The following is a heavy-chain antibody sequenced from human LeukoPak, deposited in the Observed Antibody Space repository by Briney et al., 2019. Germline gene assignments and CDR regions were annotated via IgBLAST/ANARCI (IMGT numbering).Heavy chain of an antibody. V-gene: IGHV3-48*04. CDR2: ISSSSSTI. D-gene: IGHD3-3*02. CDR1: GFTFNSYS. Sequence: GGSLRLSCAASGFTFNSYSMNWVRQAPGKGLEWVSYISSSSSTIYYADSVKGRFTISRDNAKNSLYLQMKSLRVEDTAVYYCARLTASEPLLVSLDYWGQETLVTVST. CDR3: ARLTASEPLLVSLDY. J-gene: IGHJ4*02.